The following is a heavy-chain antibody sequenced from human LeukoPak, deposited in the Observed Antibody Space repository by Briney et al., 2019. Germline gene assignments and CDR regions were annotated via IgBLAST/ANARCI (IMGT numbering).Heavy chain of an antibody. CDR2: ISYDGSNK. CDR3: ARPPEGYSYGFYFGH. CDR1: GFTFSSYG. Sequence: GRSLRLSCAASGFTFSSYGMHWVRQAPGKGLEWVAVISYDGSNKYYADSVKGRFTISRDNAKNSLYLQMNSLRAEDTAVYYCARPPEGYSYGFYFGHWGQGAPVIVSS. V-gene: IGHV3-30*03. J-gene: IGHJ4*02. D-gene: IGHD5-18*01.